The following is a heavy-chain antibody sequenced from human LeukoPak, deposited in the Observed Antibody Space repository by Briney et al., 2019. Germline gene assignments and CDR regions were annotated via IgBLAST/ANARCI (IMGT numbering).Heavy chain of an antibody. Sequence: ASVKVSCKASGYTFTSYGISWVRQAPGQGLERMGWINPNSGGTNYAQKFQGRVTMTRDTSISTAYMELSRLRSDDTAVYYCARDQGVVVPAATDYWGQGTLVTVSS. CDR3: ARDQGVVVPAATDY. V-gene: IGHV1-2*02. J-gene: IGHJ4*02. CDR1: GYTFTSYG. D-gene: IGHD2-2*01. CDR2: INPNSGGT.